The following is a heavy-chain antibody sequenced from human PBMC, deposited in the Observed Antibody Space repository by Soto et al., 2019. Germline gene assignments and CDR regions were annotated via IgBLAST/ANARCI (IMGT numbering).Heavy chain of an antibody. CDR2: IYYSGST. CDR1: GGSINTYY. Sequence: QVQLQESGPGLVKPSETLSLTCNVSGGSINTYYWSWIRQPPGKRLEWIGYIYYSGSTNYNPSLKSRVTMSVDTSKNQFSLKLSSVTAADTAVYYCARGGRAAYYYYLGVWGKGTTVTVSS. J-gene: IGHJ6*03. CDR3: ARGGRAAYYYYLGV. V-gene: IGHV4-59*01.